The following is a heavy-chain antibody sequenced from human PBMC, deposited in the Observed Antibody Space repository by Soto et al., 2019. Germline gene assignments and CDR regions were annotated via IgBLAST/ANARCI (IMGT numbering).Heavy chain of an antibody. J-gene: IGHJ3*02. CDR1: GFTFSSYS. D-gene: IGHD3-22*01. V-gene: IGHV3-21*01. CDR3: ASSYYYDSSGSGGPNDAFDI. Sequence: EVQLVESGGGLVKPGGSLRLSCAASGFTFSSYSMNWVRQAPGKGLEWVSSISSSSSYIYYADSVKGRFTISRDNAKNSLYLQMNSLGAEDTAVYYCASSYYYDSSGSGGPNDAFDIWGQGTMVTVSS. CDR2: ISSSSSYI.